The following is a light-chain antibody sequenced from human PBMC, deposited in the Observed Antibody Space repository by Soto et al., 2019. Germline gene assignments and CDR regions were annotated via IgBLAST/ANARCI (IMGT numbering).Light chain of an antibody. CDR3: QQYGSSPPFT. J-gene: IGKJ3*01. V-gene: IGKV3-20*01. CDR1: QSVHRNY. Sequence: ENVLTQSPGTLSVSPGERAILSCRASQSVHRNYLAWYQHKPGQAPRLLIYGASSRATGIPDRFSGSGSGTDFTLTISRLEPEDFAVYYCQQYGSSPPFTFGPGTKVDIK. CDR2: GAS.